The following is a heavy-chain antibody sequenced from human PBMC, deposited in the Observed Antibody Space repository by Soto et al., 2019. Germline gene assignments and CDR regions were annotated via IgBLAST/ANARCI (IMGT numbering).Heavy chain of an antibody. CDR2: IYYSGST. D-gene: IGHD6-19*01. Sequence: SETLSLTCTVSGGSISSYYWSWIRQPPGKGLEWIGYIYYSGSTNYNPSLKSRVTISVDTSKNQFSLKLSSVTAADTAVYYCARDLLDSRSGWNPVGYWGQGNLVTVSS. CDR1: GGSISSYY. J-gene: IGHJ4*02. CDR3: ARDLLDSRSGWNPVGY. V-gene: IGHV4-59*01.